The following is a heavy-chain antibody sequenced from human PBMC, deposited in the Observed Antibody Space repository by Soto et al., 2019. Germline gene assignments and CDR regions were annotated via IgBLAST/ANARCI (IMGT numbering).Heavy chain of an antibody. Sequence: GGSLRLSCAASGFTFRSFTMNWVRQAPGKGLEWVSTISSNSAYIYYTDALRGRFTISRDNAKNSLHLQMNSLRAEDTAVYYCAREPDDSSWNFDHWGQGTLDTVSS. J-gene: IGHJ4*02. CDR3: AREPDDSSWNFDH. D-gene: IGHD3-22*01. V-gene: IGHV3-21*01. CDR2: ISSNSAYI. CDR1: GFTFRSFT.